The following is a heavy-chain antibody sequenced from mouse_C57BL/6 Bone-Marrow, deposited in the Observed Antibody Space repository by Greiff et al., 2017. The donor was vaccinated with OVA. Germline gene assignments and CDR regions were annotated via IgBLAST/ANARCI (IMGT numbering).Heavy chain of an antibody. CDR3: ARACYDYDAYYAMDY. D-gene: IGHD2-4*01. Sequence: EVQLQQSGPELVKPGASVKISCRASGYSFTDYNMNWVKQSNGKSLEWIGVINPNYGTTSYNQKFKGKATLTVDQSSSTAYMQLNSLTSDDSSVYYCARACYDYDAYYAMDYWGQGTAVTVSS. CDR1: GYSFTDYN. V-gene: IGHV1-39*01. J-gene: IGHJ4*01. CDR2: INPNYGTT.